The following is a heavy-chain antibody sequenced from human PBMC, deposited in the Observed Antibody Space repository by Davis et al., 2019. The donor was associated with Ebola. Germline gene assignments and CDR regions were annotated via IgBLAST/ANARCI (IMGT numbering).Heavy chain of an antibody. CDR2: ISAYNGNT. D-gene: IGHD6-13*01. J-gene: IGHJ5*02. CDR3: ARALSEQQLVRRNWFDP. CDR1: GYTFNLYG. Sequence: AASVKVSCKASGYTFNLYGISWVRQAPGQGLEWLGWISAYNGNTNYAQRFQDRVTMTTDTSTNTAYMEVGSLRSDDTAVYYCARALSEQQLVRRNWFDPWGQGTLVTVSS. V-gene: IGHV1-18*01.